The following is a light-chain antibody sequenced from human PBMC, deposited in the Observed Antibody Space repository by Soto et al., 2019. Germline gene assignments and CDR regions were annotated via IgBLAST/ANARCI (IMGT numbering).Light chain of an antibody. Sequence: EIVLTQSPGTLSLSPGERATLSCRASQSVSSNLAWYQQKPGQAPRLLIYDASTRATGISARFSGSGSGTDFTLTISSLEPEDFAMYYCQHRSNWHVTFGQGTKVEVK. CDR2: DAS. CDR3: QHRSNWHVT. V-gene: IGKV3-11*01. CDR1: QSVSSN. J-gene: IGKJ1*01.